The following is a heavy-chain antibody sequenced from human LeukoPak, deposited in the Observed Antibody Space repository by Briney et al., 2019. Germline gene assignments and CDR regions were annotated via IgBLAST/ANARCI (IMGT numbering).Heavy chain of an antibody. Sequence: GGSLRLSCTASGLNFSNYWMHWARQAPGKGLVWVSRLNTGGNSTIYADSVKGRFIISRDNAKSTLYLQMNSLRADDTGVYYCTREGAYDSGTYGAGDYWGQGTLVTVSS. V-gene: IGHV3-74*01. CDR3: TREGAYDSGTYGAGDY. CDR1: GLNFSNYW. J-gene: IGHJ4*02. D-gene: IGHD3-10*01. CDR2: LNTGGNST.